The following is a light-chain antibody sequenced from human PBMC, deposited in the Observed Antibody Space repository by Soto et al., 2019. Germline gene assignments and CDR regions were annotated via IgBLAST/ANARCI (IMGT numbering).Light chain of an antibody. V-gene: IGKV1-5*03. CDR1: QSISSW. CDR2: KAS. J-gene: IGKJ1*01. Sequence: DMQMTQSASTLSASVGDRVTITCRASQSISSWLAWYQQKPGKAPKLLIYKASSLESGVPSRFSGSGSGTEFTLTISSLQPDDFATYYCQQYNSYSGGTFGQGTKVDIK. CDR3: QQYNSYSGGT.